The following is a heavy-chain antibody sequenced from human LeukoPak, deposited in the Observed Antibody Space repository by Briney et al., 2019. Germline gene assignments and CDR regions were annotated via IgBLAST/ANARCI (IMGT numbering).Heavy chain of an antibody. J-gene: IGHJ4*02. CDR1: GGSISSYY. Sequence: PSETLSLTCTVSGGSISSYYWSWIRQPPGKGLEWIGSIYYSGSTNYNPSLKSRVTISVDTSKNQFSLKLSSVTAADTAVYYCARWSIPAATGDYWGQGTLLTVSS. CDR2: IYYSGST. V-gene: IGHV4-59*01. D-gene: IGHD2-2*01. CDR3: ARWSIPAATGDY.